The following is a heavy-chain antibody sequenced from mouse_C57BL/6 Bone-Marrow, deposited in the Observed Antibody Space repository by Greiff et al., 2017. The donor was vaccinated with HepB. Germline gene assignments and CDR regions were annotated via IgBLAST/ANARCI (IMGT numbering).Heavy chain of an antibody. CDR1: GFTFSDYG. J-gene: IGHJ2*01. CDR2: ISNLAYSI. CDR3: ARRGYSDFDY. V-gene: IGHV5-15*01. Sequence: EVKLMESGGGLVQPGGSLKLSCAASGFTFSDYGMAWVRQAPRKGPEWVAFISNLAYSIYYADTVTGRFTISRENAKNTLYLEMSSLRSEDTAMYYCARRGYSDFDYWGQGTTLTVSS. D-gene: IGHD2-3*01.